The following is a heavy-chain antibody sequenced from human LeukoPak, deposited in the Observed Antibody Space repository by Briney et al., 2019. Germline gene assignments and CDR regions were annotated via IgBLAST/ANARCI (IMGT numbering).Heavy chain of an antibody. J-gene: IGHJ4*02. CDR1: GGSISSYY. Sequence: SETLSLTCTVSGGSISSYYWSWIRQPAGKGLEWIGRIYTSGSTYYNASLKSRVSMSVDTSKNQFSLKLSSVTAADTAVFYCARENSGSYREFDYWGQGTLVTVSS. V-gene: IGHV4-4*07. CDR3: ARENSGSYREFDY. D-gene: IGHD1-26*01. CDR2: IYTSGST.